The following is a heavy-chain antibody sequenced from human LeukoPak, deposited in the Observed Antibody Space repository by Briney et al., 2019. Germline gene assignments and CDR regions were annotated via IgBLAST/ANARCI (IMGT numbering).Heavy chain of an antibody. J-gene: IGHJ4*02. CDR2: IYHSGST. V-gene: IGHV4-30-2*01. CDR1: GGSISSGGYY. Sequence: SQTLSLTCTVSGGSISSGGYYWSWIRQPPGKGLEWIGYIYHSGSTNYNPSLKSRVTISVDTSKNQFSLKLSSVTAADTAVYYCARGPSGSYYPHLDYWGQGTLVTVSS. CDR3: ARGPSGSYYPHLDY. D-gene: IGHD1-26*01.